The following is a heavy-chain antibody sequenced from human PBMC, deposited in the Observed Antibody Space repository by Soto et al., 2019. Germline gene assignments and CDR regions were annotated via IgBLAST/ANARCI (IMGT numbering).Heavy chain of an antibody. Sequence: ASVKVSCKASGYTFTSYGISWVRQAPGQGLEWMGWISAYNGNTNYAQKLQGRVTMTTVTSTSTAYMELTSLRSDDTAVYYCARDYYYYYYMDVWGKGTTVTVSS. J-gene: IGHJ6*03. CDR1: GYTFTSYG. V-gene: IGHV1-18*01. CDR2: ISAYNGNT. CDR3: ARDYYYYYYMDV.